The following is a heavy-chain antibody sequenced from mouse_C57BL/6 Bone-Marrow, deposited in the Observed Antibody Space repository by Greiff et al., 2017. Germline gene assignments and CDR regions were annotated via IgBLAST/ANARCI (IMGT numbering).Heavy chain of an antibody. CDR1: GYTFTSYW. J-gene: IGHJ2*01. D-gene: IGHD2-3*01. CDR3: ARAGYYVSFYFDY. Sequence: VQLQQPGAELVKPGASVKLSCKASGYTFTSYWMHWVKQRPGQGLEWIGMIHPNSGSTNYNEKFKSKATLTVDKSSSTAYMQLSSLTSEDSAVYYCARAGYYVSFYFDYWGQGTTLTVSS. CDR2: IHPNSGST. V-gene: IGHV1-64*01.